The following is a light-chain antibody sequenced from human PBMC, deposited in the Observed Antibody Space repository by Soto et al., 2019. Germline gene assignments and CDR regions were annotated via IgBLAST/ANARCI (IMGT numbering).Light chain of an antibody. CDR3: SSYTSSSTLVV. J-gene: IGLJ1*01. CDR1: SSDVGGYNY. V-gene: IGLV2-14*01. CDR2: EVS. Sequence: QSALTQPASVSGSPGQSITISCTGTSSDVGGYNYVSWYQQRPGKAPKLMISEVSNRPSGVSNRFSGSKSGNTASLTISGLQAEDEADYYCSSYTSSSTLVVFGTGTKVTVL.